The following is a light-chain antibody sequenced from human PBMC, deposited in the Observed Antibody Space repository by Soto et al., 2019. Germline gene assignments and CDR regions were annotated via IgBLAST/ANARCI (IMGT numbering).Light chain of an antibody. V-gene: IGKV3-15*01. CDR3: QQCSWHPFTVT. J-gene: IGKJ4*01. CDR2: DAS. CDR1: QIVARN. Sequence: EIVMTQSPATLSVSPGERATLSCRPSQIVARNLAWYQKKPGQAPRLLIYDASTRATGIPARFSGSGSGTEYTLTISSLQSEDSAVYYCQQCSWHPFTVTFGGGTKVEIK.